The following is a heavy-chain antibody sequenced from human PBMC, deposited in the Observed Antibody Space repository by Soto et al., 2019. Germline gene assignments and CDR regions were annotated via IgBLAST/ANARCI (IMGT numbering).Heavy chain of an antibody. J-gene: IGHJ4*02. Sequence: GGSLRLSCAASGFTFSNYAMSWVRQAPGKGLEWDSGISGGGDSTYYADSVKGRFTISRDNSKNTLYLQMNTVRAEDTAVYYCAKDRIATTGTLYGWDCWGQGTLVTVSS. V-gene: IGHV3-23*01. CDR2: ISGGGDST. CDR3: AKDRIATTGTLYGWDC. D-gene: IGHD6-13*01. CDR1: GFTFSNYA.